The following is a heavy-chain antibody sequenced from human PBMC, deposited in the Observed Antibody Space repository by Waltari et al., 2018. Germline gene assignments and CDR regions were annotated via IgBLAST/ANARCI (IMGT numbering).Heavy chain of an antibody. V-gene: IGHV4-39*07. CDR3: AGIAVAWAKPDAFDI. CDR2: IYYSGST. J-gene: IGHJ3*02. CDR1: GGSISSSSYY. Sequence: QLQLQESGPGLVKPSETLSLTCTVSGGSISSSSYYWGGIRQPPGKGLEWIGSIYYSGSTYYNPSLKSRVTISVDTSKNQFSLKLSSVTAADTAVYYCAGIAVAWAKPDAFDIWGQGTMVTVSS. D-gene: IGHD6-19*01.